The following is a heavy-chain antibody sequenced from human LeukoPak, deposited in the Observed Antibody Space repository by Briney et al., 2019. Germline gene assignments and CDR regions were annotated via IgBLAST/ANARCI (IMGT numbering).Heavy chain of an antibody. D-gene: IGHD3-22*01. CDR3: ARDMRHYRNYDSSGYYYNFEY. V-gene: IGHV1-18*01. Sequence: GASVKVSCKTSGYIFTSYGISWVRQAPGKGLEWMGWISVHNGYTRYAQKFQGRVTMTTDTSTSTAYIDLRSLRSDDTAVYYCARDMRHYRNYDSSGYYYNFEYWGQGTLVSVSS. CDR1: GYIFTSYG. CDR2: ISVHNGYT. J-gene: IGHJ4*02.